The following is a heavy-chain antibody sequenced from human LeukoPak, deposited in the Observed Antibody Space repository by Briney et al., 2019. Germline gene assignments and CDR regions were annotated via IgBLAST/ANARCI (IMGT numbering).Heavy chain of an antibody. D-gene: IGHD3-10*01. Sequence: GRSLRLSCAASGFTFSSYAMSWVRQAPGKGLEWVSAISGSGGSTYYADSVKGRFTISRDNSKNTLYLQMNSLRAEDTAVYYCASHPTGGSGSYYLYYFDYWGQGTLVTVSS. CDR2: ISGSGGST. CDR3: ASHPTGGSGSYYLYYFDY. J-gene: IGHJ4*02. CDR1: GFTFSSYA. V-gene: IGHV3-23*01.